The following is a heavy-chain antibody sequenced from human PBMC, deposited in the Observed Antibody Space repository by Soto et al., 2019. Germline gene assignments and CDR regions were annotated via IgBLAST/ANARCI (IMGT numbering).Heavy chain of an antibody. CDR1: GGSFTGYY. CDR2: INHSGST. J-gene: IGHJ6*02. V-gene: IGHV4-34*01. Sequence: SETLSLTCAVYGGSFTGYYWSWIRQPPGKGLEWIGEINHSGSTNYNPSLKSRVTISVDTSKNHFSLKLSSVTAADTAVYYCAREGVGWDYYGMDVWGQGTTVTVSS. D-gene: IGHD3-10*01. CDR3: AREGVGWDYYGMDV.